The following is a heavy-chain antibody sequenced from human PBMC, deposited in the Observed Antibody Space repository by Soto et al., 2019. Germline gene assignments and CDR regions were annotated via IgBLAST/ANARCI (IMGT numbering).Heavy chain of an antibody. Sequence: LRLSSAASGFTFSDYYMSWIRQAPGKGLEWVSYISSSSSYTNYADSVKGRFTISRDNAKNSLYLQMNSLRAEDTAVYYCARDVHDCSGGSCYVDYYYGMDVWGQGTTVTVSS. CDR3: ARDVHDCSGGSCYVDYYYGMDV. D-gene: IGHD2-15*01. CDR2: ISSSSSYT. V-gene: IGHV3-11*06. J-gene: IGHJ6*02. CDR1: GFTFSDYY.